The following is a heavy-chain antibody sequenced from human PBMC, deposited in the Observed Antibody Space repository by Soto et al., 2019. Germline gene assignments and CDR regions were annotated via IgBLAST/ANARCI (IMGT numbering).Heavy chain of an antibody. Sequence: SETLSLTCTVSGGSISSYYWSWIRQPPGKGLEWIGYIYYSGSTNYNPSLKSRVTISVDTSKNQFSLKLSSVTAADTAVYYCARHDDYGRWFDPRGQGTLVTVSS. J-gene: IGHJ5*02. CDR3: ARHDDYGRWFDP. CDR1: GGSISSYY. CDR2: IYYSGST. V-gene: IGHV4-59*08. D-gene: IGHD4-17*01.